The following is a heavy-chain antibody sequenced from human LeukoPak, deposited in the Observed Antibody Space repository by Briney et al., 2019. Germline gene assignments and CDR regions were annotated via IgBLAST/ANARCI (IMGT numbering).Heavy chain of an antibody. CDR2: FYNSGST. Sequence: SETLSLTCTVSGGSISSYYWTWIRQPPGKGLEWIGYFYNSGSTNHNPSLKSRVTMSLDTSKNQVSLKLNSVTAADTAVYYCAVNYYGSGSYGRGLYYFDYWGQGTLVTVSS. J-gene: IGHJ4*02. CDR3: AVNYYGSGSYGRGLYYFDY. V-gene: IGHV4-59*01. D-gene: IGHD3-10*01. CDR1: GGSISSYY.